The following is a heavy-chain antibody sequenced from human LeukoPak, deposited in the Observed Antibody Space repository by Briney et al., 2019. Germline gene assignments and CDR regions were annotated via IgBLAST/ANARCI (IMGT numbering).Heavy chain of an antibody. D-gene: IGHD4-23*01. Sequence: PGGSLRLSCAASGFTFSSYSMNWVRQAPGKGLEWVSSISTSSIYIYYADSLKGRFTISRHNAKNTLYLQMNSLRAEDTAVYYCASMTTVDHYFAYWGQGTLVTVSS. CDR1: GFTFSSYS. CDR2: ISTSSIYI. V-gene: IGHV3-21*01. J-gene: IGHJ4*02. CDR3: ASMTTVDHYFAY.